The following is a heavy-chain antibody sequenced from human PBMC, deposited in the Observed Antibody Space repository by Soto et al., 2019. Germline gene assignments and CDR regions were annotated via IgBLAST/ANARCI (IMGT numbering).Heavy chain of an antibody. CDR3: ARGVGFGYYYYHMDL. CDR2: LYYCGRA. D-gene: IGHD3-10*01. CDR1: GDSVTSVSDY. J-gene: IGHJ6*02. V-gene: IGHV4-61*01. Sequence: SETVSLTCTVSGDSVTSVSDYWSWIRQPPGKGLEWIGYLYYCGRADYNPSLGSRVTISIDTSKNQFSLKLTSVTAADTAVYYCARGVGFGYYYYHMDLWGQGTTVTVSS.